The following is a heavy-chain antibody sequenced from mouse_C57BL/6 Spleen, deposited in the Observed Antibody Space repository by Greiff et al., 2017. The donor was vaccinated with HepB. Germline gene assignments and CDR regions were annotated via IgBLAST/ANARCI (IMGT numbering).Heavy chain of an antibody. Sequence: VQLQQSGPELVKPGASVKISCKASGYTFTDYYMNWVKQSHGKSLEWIGDINPNNGGTSYNQKFKGKATLTVDKSSSTAYMELRSLTSEDSAVYYCATGHWAYSNPAWFAYWGQGTLVTVSA. CDR3: ATGHWAYSNPAWFAY. CDR1: GYTFTDYY. CDR2: INPNNGGT. V-gene: IGHV1-26*01. J-gene: IGHJ3*01. D-gene: IGHD2-5*01.